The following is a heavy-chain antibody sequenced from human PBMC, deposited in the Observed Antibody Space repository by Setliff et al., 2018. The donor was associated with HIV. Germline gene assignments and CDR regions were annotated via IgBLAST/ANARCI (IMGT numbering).Heavy chain of an antibody. D-gene: IGHD3-22*01. V-gene: IGHV3-23*01. J-gene: IGHJ3*02. Sequence: PGGSLRLSCAASGFSFSDYGMSWVRQAPGKGLEWVPVISGSGSRTYYADPVKGRCTISRDNSKNTLYVQMNSLRAEDTAVYYCAKTYYFDNSGYWSAFDMWGQGTMVTVSS. CDR2: ISGSGSRT. CDR1: GFSFSDYG. CDR3: AKTYYFDNSGYWSAFDM.